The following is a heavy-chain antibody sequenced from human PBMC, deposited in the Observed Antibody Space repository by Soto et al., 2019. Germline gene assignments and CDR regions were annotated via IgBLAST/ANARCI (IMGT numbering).Heavy chain of an antibody. Sequence: SETLSLTCTVSGGSISSSSYYWGWIRQPPXKGLEWIGSIYYSGSTYYNPSLKSRVTISVDTSKNQFSLKLSSVTAADTAVYYCARQGRVTIFGVVRNWFDPWGQGTLVTVCS. D-gene: IGHD3-3*01. J-gene: IGHJ5*02. V-gene: IGHV4-39*01. CDR1: GGSISSSSYY. CDR3: ARQGRVTIFGVVRNWFDP. CDR2: IYYSGST.